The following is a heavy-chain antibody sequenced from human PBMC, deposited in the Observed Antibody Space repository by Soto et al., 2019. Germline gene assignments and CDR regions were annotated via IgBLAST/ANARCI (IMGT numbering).Heavy chain of an antibody. D-gene: IGHD5-18*01. V-gene: IGHV1-2*04. CDR1: GYTFTGYY. J-gene: IGHJ4*02. CDR3: ARERGYSYGHLDY. CDR2: INPNSGGT. Sequence: GASVKVSCKASGYTFTGYYMHWVRQAPGQGLEWMGWINPNSGGTNYAQKFQGWVAMTRDTSISTAYMELSRLRSDDTAVYYCARERGYSYGHLDYWGQGTLVTVS.